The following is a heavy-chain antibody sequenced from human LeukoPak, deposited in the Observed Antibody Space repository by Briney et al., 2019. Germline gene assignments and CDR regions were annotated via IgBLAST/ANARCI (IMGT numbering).Heavy chain of an antibody. J-gene: IGHJ4*02. CDR3: AKADYSSSSGQFDY. Sequence: GGSLRLSCAASGFTFSSYAMSWVRQAPGKGVELVSAISGSGDFTFYADSVKVRFTIYRYNSKNTLYLQMNSLRAEDTAAYYCAKADYSSSSGQFDYWGQGTLVTVSS. CDR1: GFTFSSYA. CDR2: ISGSGDFT. V-gene: IGHV3-23*01. D-gene: IGHD6-6*01.